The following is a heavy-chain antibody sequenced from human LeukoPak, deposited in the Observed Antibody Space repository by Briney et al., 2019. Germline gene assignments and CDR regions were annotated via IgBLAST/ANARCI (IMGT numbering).Heavy chain of an antibody. V-gene: IGHV3-20*04. CDR2: INWNGRIT. J-gene: IGHJ6*03. D-gene: IGHD5-18*01. CDR3: ARGSVQLWLRDTYYYMDV. Sequence: GGSLRLSCATSGFTFDDYAMNWVRQVPGRGLEWVSGINWNGRITEYADSVRDRFTISRQNTKNSLYLYMNNLGGEDTALYFCARGSVQLWLRDTYYYMDVWGKGTTVTVSS. CDR1: GFTFDDYA.